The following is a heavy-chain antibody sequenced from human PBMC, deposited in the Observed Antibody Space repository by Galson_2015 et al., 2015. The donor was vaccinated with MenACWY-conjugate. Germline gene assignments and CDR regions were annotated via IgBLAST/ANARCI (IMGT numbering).Heavy chain of an antibody. V-gene: IGHV1-46*01. CDR1: GYTFTSYY. D-gene: IGHD2-2*01. Sequence: SVKVSCKASGYTFTSYYMHWVRQAPGQGLEWMGIINPSGGSTSYAQKFQGRVTVTRDTSTSTVYMELSSLRSEDTAVYYCCGVVPAATSPYYYYGMDVWGQGTTVTASS. CDR3: CGVVPAATSPYYYYGMDV. J-gene: IGHJ6*02. CDR2: INPSGGST.